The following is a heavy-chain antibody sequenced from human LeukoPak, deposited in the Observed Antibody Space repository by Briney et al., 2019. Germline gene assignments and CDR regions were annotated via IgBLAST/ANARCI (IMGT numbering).Heavy chain of an antibody. V-gene: IGHV1-46*01. CDR3: ARGARVGATRDYFDY. CDR2: INPSGGTT. Sequence: ASVKVSFKASGYTFTSYYMHWVRQAPGRGLEWMGIINPSGGTTTYAQKFQGRVTMTRDTSTSTVYMELSSLRSGDTAVYYCARGARVGATRDYFDYWGQGALVTVSS. J-gene: IGHJ4*02. D-gene: IGHD1-26*01. CDR1: GYTFTSYY.